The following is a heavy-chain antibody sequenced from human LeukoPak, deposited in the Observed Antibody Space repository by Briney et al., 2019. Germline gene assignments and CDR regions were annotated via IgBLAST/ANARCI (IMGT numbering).Heavy chain of an antibody. J-gene: IGHJ4*02. D-gene: IGHD3-10*01. V-gene: IGHV3-7*01. Sequence: GGSLRLSCAASGFSLSDYWMNWVRQAPGKGLEWVANINLRGGASLYVDSVRGRFTISRDNAKNSLYLQMSSLKVEDTAVYYCAASGLYNFWGQGTLVTVSS. CDR1: GFSLSDYW. CDR3: AASGLYNF. CDR2: INLRGGAS.